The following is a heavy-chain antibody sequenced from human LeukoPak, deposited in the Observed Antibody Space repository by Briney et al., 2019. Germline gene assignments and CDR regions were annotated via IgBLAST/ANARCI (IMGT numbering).Heavy chain of an antibody. CDR2: MNPNSGNT. Sequence: GASVKVSCKASGYTFTSYDINWVRQATGQGLEWMGWMNPNSGNTGYAQKFQGRVTMTRNTSISTAHMELSSLRSEDTAVYYCARGCRSIAAPYYYYYMDVWGKGTTVTVSS. J-gene: IGHJ6*03. V-gene: IGHV1-8*01. D-gene: IGHD6-6*01. CDR1: GYTFTSYD. CDR3: ARGCRSIAAPYYYYYMDV.